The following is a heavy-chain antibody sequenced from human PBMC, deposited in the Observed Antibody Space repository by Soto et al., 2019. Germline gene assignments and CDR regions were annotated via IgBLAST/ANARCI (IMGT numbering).Heavy chain of an antibody. V-gene: IGHV4-4*02. Sequence: QVQLQESGPGLVKPSGTLSLTCAVSGGSISSSNWWSWVRQPPGKGLEWIGGIYHRGSTNYNPSLKSRVTISVDKSKNQFSLKLSSVTAADTAVYYCANKSSGYQRGWFDPWGQGTLVTVSS. CDR2: IYHRGST. CDR1: GGSISSSNW. D-gene: IGHD3-22*01. CDR3: ANKSSGYQRGWFDP. J-gene: IGHJ5*02.